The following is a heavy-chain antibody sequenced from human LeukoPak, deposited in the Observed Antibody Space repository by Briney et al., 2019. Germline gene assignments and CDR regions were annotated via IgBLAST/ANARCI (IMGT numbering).Heavy chain of an antibody. CDR3: AKVWQSYYYDSSGSQGGAFDI. J-gene: IGHJ3*02. Sequence: GGSLRLSRAASGFTFSSYAMSWVRQAPGKGLEWVSAISGSGGSTYYADSVKGRFTISRDNSKNTLYLQMNSLRAEDTAVYYCAKVWQSYYYDSSGSQGGAFDIWGQGTMVTVSS. D-gene: IGHD3-22*01. V-gene: IGHV3-23*01. CDR1: GFTFSSYA. CDR2: ISGSGGST.